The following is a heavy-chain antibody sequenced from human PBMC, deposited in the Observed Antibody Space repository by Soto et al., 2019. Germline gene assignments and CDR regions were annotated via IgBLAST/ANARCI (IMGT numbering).Heavy chain of an antibody. CDR2: IDPNDSFI. CDR3: ARPASGGSRDAFDI. V-gene: IGHV5-10-1*01. D-gene: IGHD2-15*01. Sequence: PGQSVKISCQCSGYRFTGFWLNWVRQGPGKGLEWVGRIDPNDSFINYSPPFEGHVTISADKSISTAYLQWTRLQAADTAIYYCARPASGGSRDAFDIWGQGTMVTVSS. CDR1: GYRFTGFW. J-gene: IGHJ3*02.